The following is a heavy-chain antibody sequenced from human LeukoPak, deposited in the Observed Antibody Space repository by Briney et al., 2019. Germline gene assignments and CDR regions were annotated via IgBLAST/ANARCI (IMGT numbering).Heavy chain of an antibody. D-gene: IGHD6-6*01. CDR2: INSDGSST. CDR1: GFTFSSYW. V-gene: IGHV3-74*01. CDR3: ASFFSSAAFPYYYYYGMDV. J-gene: IGHJ6*02. Sequence: GGSLRLSCAASGFTFSSYWMPWVRQAPGKGLVWVSRINSDGSSTSYADSVKGRFTISRDNAKNTLYLQMNSLRAEDTAVYYCASFFSSAAFPYYYYYGMDVWGQGTTVTVSS.